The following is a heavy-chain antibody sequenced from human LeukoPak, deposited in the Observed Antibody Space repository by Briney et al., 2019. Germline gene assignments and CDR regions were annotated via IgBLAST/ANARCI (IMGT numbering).Heavy chain of an antibody. CDR3: ATGWGVPGYQYFDY. CDR1: GFTFSSSG. V-gene: IGHV3-30*02. Sequence: GGSLRLSCAASGFTFSSSGMHWVRQAPGKELEWVAFIQYDGSQKHFADSVKGRFTISRDNSANTLYLQLNSLRAEDTAVYYCATGWGVPGYQYFDYWGQGTLVTVSS. CDR2: IQYDGSQK. J-gene: IGHJ4*02. D-gene: IGHD3-9*01.